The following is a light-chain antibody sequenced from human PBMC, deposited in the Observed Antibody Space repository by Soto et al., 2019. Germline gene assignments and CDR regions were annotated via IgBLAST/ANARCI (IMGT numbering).Light chain of an antibody. Sequence: QSALTQPASVSGSPGQSITISCTGTSSDVGAYNYVSWYQQHPGKAPKVMIYEVSNRPSGVANRFSGSKSGNTASLTISGLQAEDEAAYYCSSYTSSSTYVFGTGTKLTVL. CDR3: SSYTSSSTYV. CDR1: SSDVGAYNY. J-gene: IGLJ1*01. V-gene: IGLV2-14*01. CDR2: EVS.